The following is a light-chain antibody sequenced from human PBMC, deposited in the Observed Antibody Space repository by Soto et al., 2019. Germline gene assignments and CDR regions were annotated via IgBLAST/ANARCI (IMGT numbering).Light chain of an antibody. CDR3: QQYETYYT. CDR2: KAS. Sequence: DIQMTQSPSTLSASVGDRVTITCRASQSISTWLAWYQQKPGKAPNLLIYKASNLESGVPSRFSGSGSGTEFTLTISGLQRDDFATYNFQQYETYYTFGQGTKLAIK. V-gene: IGKV1-5*03. CDR1: QSISTW. J-gene: IGKJ2*01.